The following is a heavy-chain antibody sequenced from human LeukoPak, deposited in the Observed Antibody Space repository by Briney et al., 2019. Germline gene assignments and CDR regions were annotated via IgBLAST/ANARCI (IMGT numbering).Heavy chain of an antibody. CDR3: YGGTEYFQH. CDR2: INPNSGDT. D-gene: IGHD4-17*01. V-gene: IGHV1-2*02. CDR1: GYSFTGYF. J-gene: IGHJ1*01. Sequence: ASVKVSCKASGYSFTGYFVHWVRQAPGQGLEWMAWINPNSGDTKYAQKFQGRVTLTRDTSITTGYMELSRLRSDDTAVYYCYGGTEYFQHWGQGTLVTVSS.